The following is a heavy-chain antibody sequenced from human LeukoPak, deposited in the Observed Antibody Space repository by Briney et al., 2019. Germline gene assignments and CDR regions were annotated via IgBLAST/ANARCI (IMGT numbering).Heavy chain of an antibody. D-gene: IGHD3-10*01. CDR3: AKDMGRHTRGMSDY. J-gene: IGHJ4*02. CDR2: ISYDGSNK. CDR1: GFTFSSYG. V-gene: IGHV3-30*18. Sequence: GGSLRLSCAASGFTFSSYGMHWVRQAPGKGLEWVAVISYDGSNKYYADSVKGRFTISRGNSKNTLYLQMNSLRAEDTAVYYCAKDMGRHTRGMSDYWGQGTLVTVSS.